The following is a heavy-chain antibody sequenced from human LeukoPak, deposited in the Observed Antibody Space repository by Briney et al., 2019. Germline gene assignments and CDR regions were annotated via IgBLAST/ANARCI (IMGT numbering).Heavy chain of an antibody. Sequence: GGSLRLSCTASGFTFSHYSMDWVRQAPGKGLEWVSSISTSSSYIYYADSLKGRFTISRDNTRNSLYLQMNSLRAEDTAVYYCARGVDTAMILWSAFDIWGQGTMVTVSS. CDR3: ARGVDTAMILWSAFDI. D-gene: IGHD5-18*01. CDR1: GFTFSHYS. CDR2: ISTSSSYI. J-gene: IGHJ3*02. V-gene: IGHV3-21*01.